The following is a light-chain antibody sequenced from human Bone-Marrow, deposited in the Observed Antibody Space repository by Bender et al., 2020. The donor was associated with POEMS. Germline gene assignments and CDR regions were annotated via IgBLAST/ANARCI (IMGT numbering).Light chain of an antibody. V-gene: IGLV3-1*01. CDR3: QEWDSVTAV. Sequence: SYELTQPPSVSVSPGQTASITCSGEKLGDKYVCWYQQKPGQSPNLVIYQDAQRPSGIPERFSASNSGNTATLTISETQAMDEAVYYCQEWDSVTAVFGSGTKVTVL. J-gene: IGLJ1*01. CDR1: KLGDKY. CDR2: QDA.